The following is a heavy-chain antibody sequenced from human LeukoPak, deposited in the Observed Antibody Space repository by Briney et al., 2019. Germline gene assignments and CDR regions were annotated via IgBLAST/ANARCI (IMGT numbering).Heavy chain of an antibody. CDR3: ARENYGSGSYGKGGNWFDP. CDR1: GFXFTSYN. D-gene: IGHD3-10*01. CDR2: ISSRSNYI. V-gene: IGHV3-21*01. Sequence: GGSLRLSCEASGFXFTSYNINWVRQAPGKGLEWLSSISSRSNYIYYADSVKGRITISRDNAKNSLYLQMNSLRADDTAVYYCARENYGSGSYGKGGNWFDPWGQGTLVTVSS. J-gene: IGHJ5*02.